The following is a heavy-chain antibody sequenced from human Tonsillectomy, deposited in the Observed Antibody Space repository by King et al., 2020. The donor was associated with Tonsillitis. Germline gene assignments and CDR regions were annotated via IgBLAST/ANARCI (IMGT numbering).Heavy chain of an antibody. CDR3: ARLQARWSDHEASGYYKT. V-gene: IGHV4-59*08. Sequence: QLQESGPGLVKPSETLSLTCTVSGASIRSYYWSWIRQPPGKGLESIGYIYYSGSTYYNPSLESRVTISVDTAKNQLSLRLSAVTAADTAVYYCARLQARWSDHEASGYYKTWGQGTLVTVSS. D-gene: IGHD3-22*01. CDR2: IYYSGST. CDR1: GASIRSYY. J-gene: IGHJ4*02.